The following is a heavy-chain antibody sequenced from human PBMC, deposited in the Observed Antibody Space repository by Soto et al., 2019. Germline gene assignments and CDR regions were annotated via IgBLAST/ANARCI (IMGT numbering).Heavy chain of an antibody. CDR1: GFPFSAYN. V-gene: IGHV3-21*01. Sequence: EVQLVESGGGLVKPGGSLRLSCTGSGFPFSAYNINWVRQAPGKGLEWVSSITVGSSHIYQPNSIKGRFTISRDDAKKSVYLQIDSLRDEDTALYYCSRSPEVGVRGAYWGQGTLVTVSS. CDR3: SRSPEVGVRGAY. D-gene: IGHD3-16*01. J-gene: IGHJ4*02. CDR2: ITVGSSHI.